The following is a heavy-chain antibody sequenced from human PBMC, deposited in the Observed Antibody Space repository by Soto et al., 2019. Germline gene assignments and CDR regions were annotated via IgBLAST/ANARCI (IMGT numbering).Heavy chain of an antibody. D-gene: IGHD6-6*01. CDR2: INPNSGGT. CDR3: ARGREQLVPSYYYGMDV. Sequence: ASVKVSCKASGYTFTGYYMQWVRQAPGQGLEWMGWINPNSGGTNYAQKFQGRVTMTRDTSISTAYMELSRLRSDDTAVYYCARGREQLVPSYYYGMDVWGQGTTVTVSS. V-gene: IGHV1-2*02. CDR1: GYTFTGYY. J-gene: IGHJ6*02.